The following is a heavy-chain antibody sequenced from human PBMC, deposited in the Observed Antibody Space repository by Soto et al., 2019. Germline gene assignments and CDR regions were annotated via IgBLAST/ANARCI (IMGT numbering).Heavy chain of an antibody. CDR3: ARDLTPTGEFCYDAFEV. J-gene: IGHJ3*01. D-gene: IGHD2-21*01. V-gene: IGHV3-7*04. Sequence: EVQLVESGGGLVQPGESLRLSCAASGFTFSAFWMTWLRQAPGQGLEWVANIKRGGTVPHHGASVEGRCTLRRDTAPNSLVLQLNSLRPEHTVMYDCARDLTPTGEFCYDAFEVWRQGTFVTVSS. CDR1: GFTFSAFW. CDR2: IKRGGTVP.